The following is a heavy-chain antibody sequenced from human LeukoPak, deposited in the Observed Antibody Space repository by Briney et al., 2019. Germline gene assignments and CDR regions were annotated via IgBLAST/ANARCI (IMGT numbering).Heavy chain of an antibody. V-gene: IGHV4-39*01. CDR1: GASISSSTYF. J-gene: IGHJ3*02. Sequence: SETLSLTCTVSGASISSSTYFWGWIRQPPGKGLEWIANIYYTGRTYFNPSLRGRVTMSVDTSQNLFSLKLSSVTAADTAIYYCASRSSAWYLDTFDIWGHGTMVTVSS. CDR2: IYYTGRT. CDR3: ASRSSAWYLDTFDI. D-gene: IGHD6-13*01.